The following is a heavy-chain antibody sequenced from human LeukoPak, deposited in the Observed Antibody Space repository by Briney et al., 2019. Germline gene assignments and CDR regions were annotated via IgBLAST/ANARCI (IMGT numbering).Heavy chain of an antibody. D-gene: IGHD2-2*01. CDR3: ARHFCSSTSCSN. J-gene: IGHJ4*02. Sequence: GSLRLSCAASGFTFSGYGMHWVRQAPGKGLEWVAFVRYDSSNKYYADSVKGRFTVSRDNSKNMLYLQMNSLRTEDTAVYYCARHFCSSTSCSNWGQGTLVTVSS. CDR1: GFTFSGYG. V-gene: IGHV3-30*02. CDR2: VRYDSSNK.